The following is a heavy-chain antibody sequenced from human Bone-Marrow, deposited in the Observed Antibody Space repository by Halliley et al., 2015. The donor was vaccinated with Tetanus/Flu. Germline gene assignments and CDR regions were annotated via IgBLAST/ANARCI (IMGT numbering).Heavy chain of an antibody. Sequence: TLSLTCSVSGGSISSPRYYWAWIRQPPGKGLEYVGSVSHSGTTEYNSALTSRVTLSIDTSKRQFSLRVTSVTAADTAVYFCARRPVAVDAPPGNCYFDLWGRGTLVAVSS. D-gene: IGHD2-2*01. CDR2: VSHSGTT. V-gene: IGHV4-39*07. J-gene: IGHJ2*01. CDR1: GGSISSPRYY. CDR3: ARRPVAVDAPPGNCYFDL.